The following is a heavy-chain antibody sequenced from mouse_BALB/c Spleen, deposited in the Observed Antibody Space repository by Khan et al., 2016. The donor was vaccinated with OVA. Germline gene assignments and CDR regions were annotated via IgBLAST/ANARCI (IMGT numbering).Heavy chain of an antibody. CDR2: IRSKTNNYAT. Sequence: EVQLVESGGGLVQPKGSLKLSCAASGFTFNTYAMNWVRQAPGKGLEWVARIRSKTNNYATYYADSVKDRSTISRDDSQSMLYLQMNNLKTEDTAMYYCVRHKNYYGKDAIDYWGQGTSVTVSS. J-gene: IGHJ4*01. CDR3: VRHKNYYGKDAIDY. V-gene: IGHV10-1*02. D-gene: IGHD1-1*01. CDR1: GFTFNTYA.